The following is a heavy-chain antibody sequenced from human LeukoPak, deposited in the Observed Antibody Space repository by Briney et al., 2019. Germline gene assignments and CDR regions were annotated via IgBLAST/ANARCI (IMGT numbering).Heavy chain of an antibody. CDR3: ARGPGVGDI. CDR1: GFTFSSYS. V-gene: IGHV3-21*04. J-gene: IGHJ3*02. D-gene: IGHD1-14*01. CDR2: ISSSSSYK. Sequence: GGSLRLSCAASGFTFSSYSMNWVRQAPGKGLEWVSSISSSSSYKYYADSVKGRFTISRDDAKNSLYLQMNSLRAEDTAVYYCARGPGVGDIWGQGTMVTVSS.